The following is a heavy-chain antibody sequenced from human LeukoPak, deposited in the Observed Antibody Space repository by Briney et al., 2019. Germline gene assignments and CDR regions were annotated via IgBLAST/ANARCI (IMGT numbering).Heavy chain of an antibody. CDR3: ARQIFGVAHDAFDT. CDR2: INPNSGGT. D-gene: IGHD3-3*01. CDR1: GYTFTGYY. Sequence: EASVKVSCKASGYTFTGYYMHWVRQAPGQGLEWMGWINPNSGGTNYAQKFQGRVTMTRDTSISTAYMELSRLRSDDTAVYYCARQIFGVAHDAFDTWGQGTMVTVSS. V-gene: IGHV1-2*02. J-gene: IGHJ3*02.